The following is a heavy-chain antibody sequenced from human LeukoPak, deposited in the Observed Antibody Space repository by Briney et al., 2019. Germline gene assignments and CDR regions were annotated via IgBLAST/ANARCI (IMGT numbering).Heavy chain of an antibody. J-gene: IGHJ4*02. D-gene: IGHD7-27*01. Sequence: GGSLRLSCAASGFTFSSYAMSWVSQAAGKGLEWVSTINGSGGTTYYADYVKGRFTITRDNSKNTLYLQMNNLRTEDTAVYYSANGDRKADSSLRYLHFDYWGQETLVTVSS. CDR2: INGSGGTT. V-gene: IGHV3-23*01. CDR1: GFTFSSYA. CDR3: ANGDRKADSSLRYLHFDY.